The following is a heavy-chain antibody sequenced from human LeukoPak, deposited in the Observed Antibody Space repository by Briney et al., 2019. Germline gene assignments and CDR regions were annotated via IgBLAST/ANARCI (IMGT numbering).Heavy chain of an antibody. J-gene: IGHJ6*03. D-gene: IGHD1-26*01. CDR3: ARERSYGVYYYYMDV. CDR1: GYTFTSYG. Sequence: ASVKVSCKASGYTFTSYGISWVRQAPGQGLEWMGWISAYNGNTNYAQKLQGRVTMTTDTSTSTAYMELRSLRSDDTAVYYCARERSYGVYYYYMDVWGKGTTVTVSS. CDR2: ISAYNGNT. V-gene: IGHV1-18*01.